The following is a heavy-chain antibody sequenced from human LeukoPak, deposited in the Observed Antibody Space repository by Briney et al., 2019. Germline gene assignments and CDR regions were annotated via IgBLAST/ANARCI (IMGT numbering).Heavy chain of an antibody. V-gene: IGHV3-48*03. CDR3: ARFGAMATSYRTYYCYGMDV. J-gene: IGHJ6*02. CDR1: GFTFSSYE. CDR2: ISSSGSTI. Sequence: PGGSLRLSCAASGFTFSSYEMNWVRQAPGKGLEWVSYISSSGSTIYYADSVKGRFTISRDNAKNSLYLQMNSLRAEDTAVYYCARFGAMATSYRTYYCYGMDVWGQGTTVTVSS. D-gene: IGHD5-24*01.